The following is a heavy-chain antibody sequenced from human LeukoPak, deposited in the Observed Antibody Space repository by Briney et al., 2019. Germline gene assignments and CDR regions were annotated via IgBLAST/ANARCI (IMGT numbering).Heavy chain of an antibody. Sequence: GASVKVSCKASGYTFTSYGISWVRQAPGQGLEWMRWISAYNGDTNYAQKLQGRVTMTTDTSTSTAYMELRSLRSDDAAVYYCARDREIAADYYYYYGMDVWGQGTTVTVSS. D-gene: IGHD6-13*01. J-gene: IGHJ6*02. CDR2: ISAYNGDT. CDR3: ARDREIAADYYYYYGMDV. V-gene: IGHV1-18*01. CDR1: GYTFTSYG.